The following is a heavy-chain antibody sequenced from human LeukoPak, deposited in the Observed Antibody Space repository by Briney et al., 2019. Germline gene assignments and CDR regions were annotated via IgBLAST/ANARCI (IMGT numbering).Heavy chain of an antibody. J-gene: IGHJ3*02. CDR1: GFTFSSYG. D-gene: IGHD5-18*01. Sequence: GRSLRLSCAASGFTFSSYGMHWVRQAPGKGLEWVAVIWYDGSNKYYADSVKGRFTISRDNSKNTLYLQMNSLRAEDTAVYYCARAHSNAGYSLNAFDIWAKGQWSPSLQ. CDR2: IWYDGSNK. V-gene: IGHV3-33*01. CDR3: ARAHSNAGYSLNAFDI.